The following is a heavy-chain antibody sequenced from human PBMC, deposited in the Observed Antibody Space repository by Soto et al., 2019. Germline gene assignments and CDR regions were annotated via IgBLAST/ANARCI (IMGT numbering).Heavy chain of an antibody. J-gene: IGHJ4*02. D-gene: IGHD3-22*01. Sequence: QVQLQESGPGLVKPSETLSLTCTVSGGSISSYYWSWIQQPPGKGLEWIGYIYYSGSTNYNPSLKSRVTISVDTSKNQFSLKLSSVTAADTAVYYCARGSLTYYYDSSGYYPFDYWGQGTLVTVSS. CDR1: GGSISSYY. CDR3: ARGSLTYYYDSSGYYPFDY. CDR2: IYYSGST. V-gene: IGHV4-59*01.